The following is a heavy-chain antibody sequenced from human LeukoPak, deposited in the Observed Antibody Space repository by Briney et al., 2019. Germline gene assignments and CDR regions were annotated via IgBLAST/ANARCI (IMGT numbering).Heavy chain of an antibody. V-gene: IGHV4-4*07. CDR3: ARVRTRGVYYYYMDV. J-gene: IGHJ6*03. CDR1: GGSISSYY. D-gene: IGHD1-14*01. CDR2: IYTSGST. Sequence: SETLSLTCTVSGGSISSYYWSWIRQPAGKGLEWIGRIYTSGSTNYNPSLKSRVTMSVDTSKNQFSLKLSSVTAADTAVYYCARVRTRGVYYYYMDVWGKGTTVTVSS.